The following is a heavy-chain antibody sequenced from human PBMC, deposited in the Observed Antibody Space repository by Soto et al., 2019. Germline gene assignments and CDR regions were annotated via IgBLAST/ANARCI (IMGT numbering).Heavy chain of an antibody. Sequence: QVQLVESGGGVVQPGRSLRLSCAASGFTFSSYAMHWVRQALGKGLEWVAVISYDGSNKYYADSVKGRFTISRDNSKNTLYLQMNSLRAADTAVYYCARDRVYSSSWVDYWGQGTLVTVSS. V-gene: IGHV3-30-3*01. CDR2: ISYDGSNK. D-gene: IGHD6-13*01. CDR3: ARDRVYSSSWVDY. CDR1: GFTFSSYA. J-gene: IGHJ4*02.